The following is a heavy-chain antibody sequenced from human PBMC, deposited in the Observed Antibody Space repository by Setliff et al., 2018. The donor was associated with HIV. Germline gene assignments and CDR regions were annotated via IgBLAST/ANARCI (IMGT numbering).Heavy chain of an antibody. J-gene: IGHJ3*01. Sequence: GSLRLSCAASGFLFHTYWMSWVRQAPGKGLEWVANIKEDGSEKYYVDSVKGRFTISRDNAENSLYLQMNSLTAEDTAVYYCAREVTSFEAFDLWGQGTMVTVS. CDR3: AREVTSFEAFDL. CDR2: IKEDGSEK. D-gene: IGHD2-21*02. CDR1: GFLFHTYW. V-gene: IGHV3-7*05.